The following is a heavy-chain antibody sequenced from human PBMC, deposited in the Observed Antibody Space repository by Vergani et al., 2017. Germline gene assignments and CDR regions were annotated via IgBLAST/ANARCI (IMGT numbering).Heavy chain of an antibody. CDR2: ISPIFGTA. J-gene: IGHJ6*03. CDR1: GGTFSSYA. CDR3: ARGGSTLYYMDV. Sequence: QVQLVQSGAEVKKPGSSVKVSCKASGGTFSSYAISWVRQAPGQGLEWMGRISPIFGTANYAQKFQGRVTSTADKSTSTAYMELSSLRSEDTAVYYCARGGSTLYYMDVWGKGTTVTVSS. V-gene: IGHV1-69*14. D-gene: IGHD3-16*01.